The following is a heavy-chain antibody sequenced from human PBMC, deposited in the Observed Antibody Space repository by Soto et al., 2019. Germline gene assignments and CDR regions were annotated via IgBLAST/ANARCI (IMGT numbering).Heavy chain of an antibody. D-gene: IGHD3-10*01. J-gene: IGHJ3*02. CDR1: GYTFTSYG. CDR3: ARVYMDYYGSGSYSPLIDAFDI. Sequence: GASVKVSCKASGYTFTSYGISWVRQAPGQGLEWTGWISAYNGNTNYAQKLQGRVTMTTDTSTSTAYMELRSLRSDDTAVYYCARVYMDYYGSGSYSPLIDAFDIWGQGTMVTVSS. CDR2: ISAYNGNT. V-gene: IGHV1-18*01.